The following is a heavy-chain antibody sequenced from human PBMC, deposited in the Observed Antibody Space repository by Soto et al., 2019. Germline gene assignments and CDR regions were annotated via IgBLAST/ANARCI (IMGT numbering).Heavy chain of an antibody. Sequence: GESLKISCKGSGYSFTSYWIGWVRQMPGKGLEWMGIIYPGDSDTRYSPSFQGKVTISAAMSISTSYLQWSSLKASVTATYFCASPPRGGIECSSWYAFDIWGQGTMVTVSS. CDR3: ASPPRGGIECSSWYAFDI. CDR1: GYSFTSYW. D-gene: IGHD6-13*01. V-gene: IGHV5-51*01. J-gene: IGHJ3*02. CDR2: IYPGDSDT.